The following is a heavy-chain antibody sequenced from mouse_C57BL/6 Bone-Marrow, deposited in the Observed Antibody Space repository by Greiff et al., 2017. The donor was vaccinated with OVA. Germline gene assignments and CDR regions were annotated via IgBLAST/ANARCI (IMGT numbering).Heavy chain of an antibody. V-gene: IGHV14-3*01. J-gene: IGHJ4*01. CDR1: GFNIKNTY. D-gene: IGHD1-1*01. CDR3: ARGNCGSSFYAMDY. CDR2: IDPANDNT. Sequence: VQLQQSVAELVRPGASVKLSCTASGFNIKNTYMHWVKQRPEQGLEWIGRIDPANDNTKYAPKFQGKATMTADTSSNPAYLQLSSLSSEDTAVYCCARGNCGSSFYAMDYWGQGTSVTVSS.